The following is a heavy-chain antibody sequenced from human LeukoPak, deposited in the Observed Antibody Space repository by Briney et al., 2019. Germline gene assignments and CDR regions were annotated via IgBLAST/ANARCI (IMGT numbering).Heavy chain of an antibody. CDR3: ASPRELLHAFDI. J-gene: IGHJ3*02. V-gene: IGHV3-21*01. D-gene: IGHD2-15*01. CDR1: GFTFSSYS. Sequence: PGGSLRLSCAASGFTFSSYSMNWVRQAPGKGLEWVSSISSSSSYIYYADSVKGRFTISRDNAKNSLYLQMNSLRAEDTPVYYCASPRELLHAFDIWGQGTMVTVSS. CDR2: ISSSSSYI.